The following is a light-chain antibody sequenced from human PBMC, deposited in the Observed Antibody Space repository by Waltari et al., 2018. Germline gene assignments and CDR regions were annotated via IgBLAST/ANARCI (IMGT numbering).Light chain of an antibody. V-gene: IGKV1-39*01. CDR3: QQSYSTPLT. CDR2: AAS. Sequence: DIQMTQSPSSLSASVGDRVTITCRASQSIRSYLNWYQQKPGKAPKLLIYAASSLQSWVPSRFSGSGSGTDFTLTISSLQPEDFATYYCQQSYSTPLTFGGGTKVEIK. J-gene: IGKJ4*01. CDR1: QSIRSY.